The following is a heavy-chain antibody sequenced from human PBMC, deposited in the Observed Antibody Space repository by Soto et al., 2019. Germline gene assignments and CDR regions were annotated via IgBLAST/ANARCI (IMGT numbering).Heavy chain of an antibody. D-gene: IGHD2-21*02. CDR1: GFTFSSYA. J-gene: IGHJ4*02. CDR3: ARDFCGGDCYLLGGFDY. Sequence: QVQLVESGGGVVQPGRSLRLSCAASGFTFSSYAMHWVRQAPGKGLEWVAVISYDGSNKYYADSVKGRFTISRDNSKNTLYLQMNSLRAEDTAVYYCARDFCGGDCYLLGGFDYWGQGTLVTVSS. V-gene: IGHV3-30-3*01. CDR2: ISYDGSNK.